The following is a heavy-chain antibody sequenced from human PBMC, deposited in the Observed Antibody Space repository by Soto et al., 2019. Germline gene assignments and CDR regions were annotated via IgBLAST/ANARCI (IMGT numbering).Heavy chain of an antibody. D-gene: IGHD3-3*02. CDR3: AKVLGRPPQGDY. V-gene: IGHV4-34*01. CDR2: VDHRGST. Sequence: QVQLQQWGAGLLKPSETLSLTCAVYGGSFSGYYWSWIRQPPGKGLEWIGEVDHRGSTSYIPSLKSRVTISVDTSNRQFSLELTSVTAADTAVYYCAKVLGRPPQGDYWGQGTLVTVSS. CDR1: GGSFSGYY. J-gene: IGHJ4*02.